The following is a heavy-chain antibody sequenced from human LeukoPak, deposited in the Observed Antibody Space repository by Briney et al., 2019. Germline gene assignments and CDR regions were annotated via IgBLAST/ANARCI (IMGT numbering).Heavy chain of an antibody. CDR3: ARNFIVVVPAARVHYYYYYYMDV. J-gene: IGHJ6*03. D-gene: IGHD2-2*01. Sequence: GGSLRLSCAASGFTFSSYGMHWVRQAPGKGLEWVAVISYDGSNKYYADSVKGRFTISRDNSKNTLYLQMNSLRAEDTAVYYLARNFIVVVPAARVHYYYYYYMDVWGKGAKVTVFS. CDR2: ISYDGSNK. CDR1: GFTFSSYG. V-gene: IGHV3-30*03.